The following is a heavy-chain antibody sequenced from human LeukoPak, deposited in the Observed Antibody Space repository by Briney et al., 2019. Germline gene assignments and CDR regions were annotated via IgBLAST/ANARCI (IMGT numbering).Heavy chain of an antibody. CDR1: GGSFSGYY. V-gene: IGHV4-34*01. CDR3: ARMGSGSYFPAPYYYYYMDV. D-gene: IGHD3-10*01. CDR2: INHSGST. J-gene: IGHJ6*03. Sequence: PSETLSLTCAVYGGSFSGYYWSWIRQPPGKGLEWIGEINHSGSTNYNPSLKSRVTISVDTSKNQFSLKLSSVTAADTAVYYCARMGSGSYFPAPYYYYYMDVWGKGTTVTISS.